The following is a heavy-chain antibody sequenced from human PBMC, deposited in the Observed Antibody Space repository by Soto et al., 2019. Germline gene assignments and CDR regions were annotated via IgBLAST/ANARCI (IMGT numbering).Heavy chain of an antibody. V-gene: IGHV1-69*04. CDR3: ARDHVGATAGP. CDR1: GGTFSSYT. D-gene: IGHD1-26*01. Sequence: ASVKVSCTASGGTFSSYTISWVRQAPGQGLEWMGRIIPILGIANYAQKFQGRVTITADKSTSTAYMELSSLRSEDTAVYYCARDHVGATAGPWGQGTLVTVSS. J-gene: IGHJ5*02. CDR2: IIPILGIA.